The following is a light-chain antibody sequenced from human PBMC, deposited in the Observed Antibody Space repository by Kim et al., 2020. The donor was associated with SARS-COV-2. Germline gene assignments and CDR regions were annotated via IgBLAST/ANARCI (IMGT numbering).Light chain of an antibody. CDR3: NSRDNNDNVL. J-gene: IGLJ2*01. CDR2: GKN. V-gene: IGLV3-19*01. Sequence: VALGQTVRITCQGDSLRTYYKTWFQQKPGQAPIVVFYGKNNRPSGIPDRFSGSSSGNTASLTITATQAGDEADYYCNSRDNNDNVLFGGGTRLTVL. CDR1: SLRTYY.